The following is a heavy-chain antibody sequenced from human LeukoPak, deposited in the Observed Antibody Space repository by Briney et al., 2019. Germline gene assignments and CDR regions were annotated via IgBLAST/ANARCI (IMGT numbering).Heavy chain of an antibody. J-gene: IGHJ4*02. CDR2: IYHSGST. D-gene: IGHD6-13*01. Sequence: PSETLSLTCTVSGYSISSGYYWGWIRQPPGKGLEWIGSIYHSGSTYYNPSFKSRVTMSVDTSKNQFSLKLSSVTAADTAVYYCARSRRSWSTFDYWGQGTLVTVSS. CDR1: GYSISSGYY. CDR3: ARSRRSWSTFDY. V-gene: IGHV4-38-2*02.